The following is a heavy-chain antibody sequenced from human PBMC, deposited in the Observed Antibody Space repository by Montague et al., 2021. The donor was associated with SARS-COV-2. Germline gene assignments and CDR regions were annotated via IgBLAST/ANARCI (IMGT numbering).Heavy chain of an antibody. CDR3: TQERGPGRNTWHYFDY. CDR1: GDSVSSNIAA. V-gene: IGHV6-1*01. CDR2: TYYRSKWYN. Sequence: CAISGDSVSSNIAAWNWIRQSPSRGLEWLGRTYYRSKWYNDYADSVRSRITISPDTSKNQFSLQLNSVTPEDTAVYYCTQERGPGRNTWHYFDYWGQGTLVTVSS. D-gene: IGHD3-10*01. J-gene: IGHJ4*02.